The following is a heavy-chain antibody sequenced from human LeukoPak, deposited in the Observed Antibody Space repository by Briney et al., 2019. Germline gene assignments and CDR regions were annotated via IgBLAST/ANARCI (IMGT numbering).Heavy chain of an antibody. CDR2: VSYSGST. CDR3: ARENDRYGRIDY. CDR1: GGSISRYY. D-gene: IGHD5-18*01. J-gene: IGHJ4*02. V-gene: IGHV4-59*01. Sequence: PSETLSLTCTVSGGSISRYYWSWVRQPPGKGLGWIGYVSYSGSTDYNPSLKSRVIISIDTSKTQFSLRLSSVTAADTAVYYCARENDRYGRIDYWGQGTQVTVSS.